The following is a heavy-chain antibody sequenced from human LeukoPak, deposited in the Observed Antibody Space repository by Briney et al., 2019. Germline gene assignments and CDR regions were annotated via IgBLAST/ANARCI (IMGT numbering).Heavy chain of an antibody. CDR2: IYYSGST. CDR3: ARGPQPYDFWSGYSQGMDV. J-gene: IGHJ6*02. V-gene: IGHV4-59*01. D-gene: IGHD3-3*01. Sequence: SETLSLTCTVSGGSISSYYWSWIQQPPGKGLEWIGYIYYSGSTNYNPSLKSRVTISVDTSKNQFSLKLSSVTAADTAVYYCARGPQPYDFWSGYSQGMDVWGQGTTVTVSS. CDR1: GGSISSYY.